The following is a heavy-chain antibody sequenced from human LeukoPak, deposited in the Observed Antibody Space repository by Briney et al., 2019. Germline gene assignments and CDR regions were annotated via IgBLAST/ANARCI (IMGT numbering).Heavy chain of an antibody. V-gene: IGHV3-48*04. CDR1: GFTFSTYS. D-gene: IGHD3-3*01. J-gene: IGHJ4*02. CDR2: ISGSSSTI. Sequence: GGSLRLSCAASGFTFSTYSVNWVRQAPGQGLEWVSYISGSSSTIYYADSVKGRFTVSRDNAKNSLYLQMNSLRAEDTAVYYCARESFTLFGVIITWGQGTLVTVSS. CDR3: ARESFTLFGVIIT.